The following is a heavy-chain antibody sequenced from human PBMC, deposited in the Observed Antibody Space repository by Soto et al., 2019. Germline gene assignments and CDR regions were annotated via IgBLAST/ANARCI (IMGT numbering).Heavy chain of an antibody. CDR2: ISSSGSTI. Sequence: GGSLRLSVAALGSTFVDYKRSGIRKAPGKGLEWVSYISSSGSTIYYADSVKGRFTISRDNAKNSLYLQMNSLRAEDTAVYYCARDRVGSGGYDSFYDYWGQGTLVTVSS. D-gene: IGHD5-12*01. J-gene: IGHJ4*02. CDR1: GSTFVDYK. V-gene: IGHV3-11*01. CDR3: ARDRVGSGGYDSFYDY.